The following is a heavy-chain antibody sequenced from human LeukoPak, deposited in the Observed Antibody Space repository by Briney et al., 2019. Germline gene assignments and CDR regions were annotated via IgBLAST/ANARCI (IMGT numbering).Heavy chain of an antibody. D-gene: IGHD1-1*01. CDR1: GFRFSNYA. CDR3: AKGGHDDRGES. V-gene: IGHV3-23*01. J-gene: IGHJ5*02. Sequence: PGGSLRLSCAASGFRFSNYAMSWVRQAPGKGLEWVSAISGDGYHAYYIDSVKGRFTTSRDNSKDTLFLQMNSLRGEDAAIYYCAKGGHDDRGESWGQGTLVTVSS. CDR2: ISGDGYHA.